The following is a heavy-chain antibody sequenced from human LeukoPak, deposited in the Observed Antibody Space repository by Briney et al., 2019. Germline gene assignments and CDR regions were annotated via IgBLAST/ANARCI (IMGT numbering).Heavy chain of an antibody. CDR2: INAGNGNT. V-gene: IGHV1-3*01. Sequence: ASVKVSCKASGGTFSSYAISWVRQAPGQRLEWMGWINAGNGNTKYSQKFQGRVTITRDTSASTAYMELSSLRSEDTAVYYCARTLIVVVAATAGVDWFDPWGQGTLVIVSS. J-gene: IGHJ5*02. D-gene: IGHD2-15*01. CDR1: GGTFSSYA. CDR3: ARTLIVVVAATAGVDWFDP.